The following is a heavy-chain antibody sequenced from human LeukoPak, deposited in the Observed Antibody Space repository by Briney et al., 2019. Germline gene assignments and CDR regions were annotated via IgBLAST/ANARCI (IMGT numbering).Heavy chain of an antibody. J-gene: IGHJ3*02. CDR2: ISYDGSNK. CDR1: GFTFSSYG. CDR3: AKERLERRYYDSSGYRDAFDI. V-gene: IGHV3-30*18. Sequence: GGSLRLSCAASGFTFSSYGMHWVRQAPGKGLEWVAVISYDGSNKYYADSVRGRFTISRDNSKNTLYLQMNSLRAEDTAVYYCAKERLERRYYDSSGYRDAFDIWGQGTMVTVSS. D-gene: IGHD3-22*01.